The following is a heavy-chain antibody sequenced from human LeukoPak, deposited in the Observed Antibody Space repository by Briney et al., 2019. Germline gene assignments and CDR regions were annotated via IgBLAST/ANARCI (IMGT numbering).Heavy chain of an antibody. D-gene: IGHD3-10*01. CDR3: ARAESYIPEDWFDP. Sequence: SETLSLTCTVSGVSISSSSYCWGWIRPPPGKGLEWIGSICYSGSTFYNPSLKSRVTLSVYTSKTQFSLKLSSVTAADTAVYYCARAESYIPEDWFDPWGQGTLVTVSS. CDR1: GVSISSSSYC. CDR2: ICYSGST. V-gene: IGHV4-39*01. J-gene: IGHJ5*02.